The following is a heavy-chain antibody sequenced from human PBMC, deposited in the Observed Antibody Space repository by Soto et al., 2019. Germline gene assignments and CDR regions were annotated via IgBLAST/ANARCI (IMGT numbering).Heavy chain of an antibody. CDR3: ARHSSGWEFDY. J-gene: IGHJ4*02. Sequence: SETLSLTCTVSCGSISSYYWSWIRQPPGKGLEWIGYIYYSGSTNYNPSLKSRVTISVDTSKNQFSLKLSSVTAADTAVYYCARHSSGWEFDYWGQGTLVTVSS. V-gene: IGHV4-59*01. CDR1: CGSISSYY. D-gene: IGHD6-19*01. CDR2: IYYSGST.